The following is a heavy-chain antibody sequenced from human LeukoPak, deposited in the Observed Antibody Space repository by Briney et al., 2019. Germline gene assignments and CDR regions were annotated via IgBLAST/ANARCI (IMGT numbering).Heavy chain of an antibody. Sequence: ASVKVSCKASGYTFTSYYMHWVRQAPGQGLEWMGIINPSGGSTSYAQKFQGRVTMTRDTSTSTVYMELSSLRSEDTAVYYCARDNKSGYSSGWTFDYWGQGTLVTASS. CDR3: ARDNKSGYSSGWTFDY. CDR1: GYTFTSYY. D-gene: IGHD6-19*01. V-gene: IGHV1-46*01. J-gene: IGHJ4*02. CDR2: INPSGGST.